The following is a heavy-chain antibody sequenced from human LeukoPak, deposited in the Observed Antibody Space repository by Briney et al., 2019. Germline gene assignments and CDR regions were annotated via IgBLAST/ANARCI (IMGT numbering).Heavy chain of an antibody. V-gene: IGHV3-48*03. CDR2: ISTSGNPI. J-gene: IGHJ4*02. CDR1: GFTLSNYE. Sequence: QSGRSLRLSCAASGFTLSNYEMNWVRQAPGEGLEWISYISTSGNPIFYADSVKGRFTISRDNAKNSLYLQMNSLRAEDTAVYYCARGFAPHDYWGQGTLVTVSS. CDR3: ARGFAPHDY.